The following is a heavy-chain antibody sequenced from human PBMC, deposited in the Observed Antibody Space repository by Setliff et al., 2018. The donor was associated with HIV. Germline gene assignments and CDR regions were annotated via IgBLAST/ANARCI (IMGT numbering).Heavy chain of an antibody. D-gene: IGHD1-1*01. CDR2: ISTYNDNT. J-gene: IGHJ4*02. V-gene: IGHV1-18*01. CDR3: ARQLSNSLES. Sequence: ASVKVSCKASGYTFTTSGISWVRQAPGQGLEWMGWISTYNDNTHYAQKLQGRVTMTTDTSTSTAYMELRSLRSDDTAVYYCARQLSNSLESWGQGTPVTVSS. CDR1: GYTFTTSG.